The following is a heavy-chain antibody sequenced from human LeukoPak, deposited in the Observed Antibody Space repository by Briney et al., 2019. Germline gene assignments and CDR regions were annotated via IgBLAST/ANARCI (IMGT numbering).Heavy chain of an antibody. D-gene: IGHD2-2*01. CDR3: ARPHCSSTGCYGNWFDP. CDR2: IYYSGST. V-gene: IGHV4-59*08. CDR1: GGSISSYY. Sequence: SETLSLTCTVSGGSISSYYWSWIRQPPGKGLQWIGYIYYSGSTNYNPSLKSRVTISEDTSKNQFSLKLSSVTAADTAVYYCARPHCSSTGCYGNWFDPWGQGTLVTVSS. J-gene: IGHJ5*02.